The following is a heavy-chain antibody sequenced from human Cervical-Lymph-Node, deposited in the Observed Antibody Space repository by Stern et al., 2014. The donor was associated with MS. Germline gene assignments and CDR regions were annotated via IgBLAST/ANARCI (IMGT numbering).Heavy chain of an antibody. CDR1: GYTFTGYY. J-gene: IGHJ4*02. CDR2: INPNRGGT. D-gene: IGHD1-26*01. Sequence: VQLVESGAEVKKPGASVKVSCKASGYTFTGYYMHWVRQAPGQGLEWMGWINPNRGGTNYAQKFQGWVTMTRDTSISTAYMELSRLRSDDTAVYYCARGRVGATNPLDYWGQGTLVTVSS. CDR3: ARGRVGATNPLDY. V-gene: IGHV1-2*04.